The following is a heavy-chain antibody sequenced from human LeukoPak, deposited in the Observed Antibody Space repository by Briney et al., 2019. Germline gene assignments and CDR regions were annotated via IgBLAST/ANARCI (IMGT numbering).Heavy chain of an antibody. CDR2: IYKNAIT. CDR1: GFTVSSNY. J-gene: IGHJ4*02. Sequence: GGSLRLSCAASGFTVSSNYMTWVRQAPGKGLEWVSVIYKNAITYYADTVKGRFTISRDNSKNTLYLQMNSLRADDTAVYYCARLKAVAGTAYYFDYWGQGTLVTVSS. D-gene: IGHD6-19*01. V-gene: IGHV3-53*01. CDR3: ARLKAVAGTAYYFDY.